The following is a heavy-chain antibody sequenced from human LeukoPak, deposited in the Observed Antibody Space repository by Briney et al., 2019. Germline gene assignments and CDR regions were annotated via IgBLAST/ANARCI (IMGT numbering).Heavy chain of an antibody. CDR2: IYPGDSDT. CDR3: ARTMVRGVYYYYYGMDV. Sequence: GESLKISCEGSGYSFTSYWIGWVRQMPGKGLEWMGIIYPGDSDTRYSPSFQGQVTISADKSISTAYLQWSSLKASDTAMSYCARTMVRGVYYYYYGMDVWGQGTTVTVSS. CDR1: GYSFTSYW. V-gene: IGHV5-51*01. D-gene: IGHD3-10*01. J-gene: IGHJ6*02.